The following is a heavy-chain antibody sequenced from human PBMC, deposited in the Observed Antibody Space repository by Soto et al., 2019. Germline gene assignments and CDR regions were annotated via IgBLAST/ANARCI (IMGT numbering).Heavy chain of an antibody. V-gene: IGHV1-69*02. CDR3: ARVPGRGWRNYFDY. J-gene: IGHJ4*02. CDR1: GGTFSSYT. D-gene: IGHD6-19*01. Sequence: QVQLVQSGAEVKKPGSSVKVSCKASGGTFSSYTISWVRQAPGQGLEWMGRIIPILGIANYAQKFQGRVTITADKSTSTAYMELSSLRSEDTAVYYCARVPGRGWRNYFDYWGQGTLVTVSS. CDR2: IIPILGIA.